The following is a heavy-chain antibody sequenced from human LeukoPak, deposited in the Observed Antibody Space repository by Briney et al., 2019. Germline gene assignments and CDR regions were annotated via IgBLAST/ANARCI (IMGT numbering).Heavy chain of an antibody. D-gene: IGHD1-26*01. Sequence: ASVKVPCKTSGYTFTHYYIHWVRQAPGQGLEWMGWINPNTGGTKSAPKFQGRVTMTRDTSISTAYMELSRLRSDDTAVYYCARTGELDDAFDIWGQGTMVTVSS. CDR2: INPNTGGT. V-gene: IGHV1-2*02. J-gene: IGHJ3*02. CDR1: GYTFTHYY. CDR3: ARTGELDDAFDI.